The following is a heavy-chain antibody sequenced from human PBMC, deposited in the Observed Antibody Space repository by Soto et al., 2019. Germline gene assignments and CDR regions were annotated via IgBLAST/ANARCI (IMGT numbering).Heavy chain of an antibody. Sequence: PSETLSLTCAVYGGSFSGYYWSWIRQPPGKGLEWIGEINHSGSTNYNPSLKSRVTTSVDTSKNQFSLKLSSVTAADTAVYYCARDRYSGSYSHYYYGMDAWGQGTTVTVSS. J-gene: IGHJ6*02. CDR2: INHSGST. V-gene: IGHV4-34*01. CDR3: ARDRYSGSYSHYYYGMDA. D-gene: IGHD1-26*01. CDR1: GGSFSGYY.